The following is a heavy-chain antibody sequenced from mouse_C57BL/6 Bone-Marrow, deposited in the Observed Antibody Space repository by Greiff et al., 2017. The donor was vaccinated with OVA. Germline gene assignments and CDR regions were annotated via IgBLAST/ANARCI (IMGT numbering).Heavy chain of an antibody. CDR2: IDPENGDT. V-gene: IGHV14-4*01. CDR3: TTPLYGIFDY. Sequence: EVQLQQSGAELVRPGASVKLSCTASGFNIKDDYMHWVKQRPEQGPEWIGWIDPENGDTEYASKFQGKATITADTSSNTAYLQLSSLTSEDTAVYYCTTPLYGIFDYWGQGTTLTVSS. J-gene: IGHJ2*01. D-gene: IGHD2-1*01. CDR1: GFNIKDDY.